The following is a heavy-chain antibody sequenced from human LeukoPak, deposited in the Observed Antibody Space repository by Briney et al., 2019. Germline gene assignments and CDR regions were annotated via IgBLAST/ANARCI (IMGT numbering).Heavy chain of an antibody. Sequence: GGTLRLSCAASGFTFNNYGMSWVRQAPGKGLEWVSGISPSGGITYYTDSVKGRFTISRDNSKNTQSLQMNSLRAEDTAVYYCAKDDDWGRYKHWGQGTLVTVSS. CDR2: ISPSGGIT. D-gene: IGHD3-16*01. J-gene: IGHJ1*01. CDR3: AKDDDWGRYKH. CDR1: GFTFNNYG. V-gene: IGHV3-23*01.